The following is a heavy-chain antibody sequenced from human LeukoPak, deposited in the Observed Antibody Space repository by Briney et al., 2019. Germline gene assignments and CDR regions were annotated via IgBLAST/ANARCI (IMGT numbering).Heavy chain of an antibody. CDR1: GFTFSSYN. V-gene: IGHV3-48*01. CDR3: AKAPPYYDSSGPSEY. Sequence: PGGSLRLSCAASGFTFSSYNINWVRQAPGKRLEWVSYISGSSRTIYYADSVKGRFTISRDNAKNTLYLQINSLRAEDTAVYYCAKAPPYYDSSGPSEYWGQG. CDR2: ISGSSRTI. D-gene: IGHD3-22*01. J-gene: IGHJ4*02.